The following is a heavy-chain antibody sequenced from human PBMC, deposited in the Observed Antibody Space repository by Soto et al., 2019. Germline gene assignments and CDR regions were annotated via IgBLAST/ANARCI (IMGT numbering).Heavy chain of an antibody. J-gene: IGHJ4*02. CDR3: ARDTINSFDY. CDR2: ISPYNGNT. CDR1: GFTFNTYF. V-gene: IGHV1-18*01. Sequence: HVQLLQSGGELKKPGASVKVSCNTSGFTFNTYFISWVRQAPGQGLEWMGWISPYNGNTKYGEKFQGRVTMTTDTLTRTAYMDLRNLRIDDTAVYYCARDTINSFDYWCQGTLVTVSS. D-gene: IGHD2-2*01.